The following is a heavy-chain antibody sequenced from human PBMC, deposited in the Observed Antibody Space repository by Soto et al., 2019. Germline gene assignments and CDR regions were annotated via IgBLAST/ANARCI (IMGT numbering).Heavy chain of an antibody. D-gene: IGHD4-17*01. V-gene: IGHV4-30-2*01. CDR3: ARGDDYGDYLARGYFDY. J-gene: IGHJ4*02. Sequence: KTSETLSLTCAVSGGSISSGGYSWSWIRQPPGKGLEWIGYIYHSGSTYYNPSLKSRVTISVDRSKNQFSLKLSSVTAADTAVYYSARGDDYGDYLARGYFDYWGQGTLVTVSS. CDR2: IYHSGST. CDR1: GGSISSGGYS.